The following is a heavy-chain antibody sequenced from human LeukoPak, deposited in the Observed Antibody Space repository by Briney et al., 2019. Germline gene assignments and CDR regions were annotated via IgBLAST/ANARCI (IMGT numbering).Heavy chain of an antibody. V-gene: IGHV1-18*01. Sequence: ASVKVSCKVSGYTFTSYGISWVRQPPGQGLEWMGCISAYNGNTNYAQELQGRVTTTTDTSTSTAYMELRILSSDDAAVYYCSTRRVVYGGRGGSNWFDPWGQGTLVTVSS. CDR3: STRRVVYGGRGGSNWFDP. CDR2: ISAYNGNT. CDR1: GYTFTSYG. D-gene: IGHD3-10*02. J-gene: IGHJ5*02.